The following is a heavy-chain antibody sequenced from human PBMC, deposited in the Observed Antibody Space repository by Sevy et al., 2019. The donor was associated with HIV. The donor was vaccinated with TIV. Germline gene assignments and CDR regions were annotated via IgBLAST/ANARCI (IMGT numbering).Heavy chain of an antibody. D-gene: IGHD2-2*01. J-gene: IGHJ3*02. CDR2: IYPGDSDI. CDR3: ARQILGDSSTWYFLDAFDI. CDR1: GYSFTKYW. V-gene: IGHV5-51*01. Sequence: GESLKISCKASGYSFTKYWIGWVRQMPRKGLEWMGIIYPGDSDIRYSPSFPGQVTFSVDKSISTAYLQWSSLKASDTAMYYCARQILGDSSTWYFLDAFDIWGQGTMVTVSS.